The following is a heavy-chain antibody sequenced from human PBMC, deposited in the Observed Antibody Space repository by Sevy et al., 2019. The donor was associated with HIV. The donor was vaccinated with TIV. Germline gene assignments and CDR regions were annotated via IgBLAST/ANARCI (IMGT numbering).Heavy chain of an antibody. D-gene: IGHD3-10*01. CDR2: ISGSGGST. V-gene: IGHV3-23*01. J-gene: IGHJ3*02. CDR1: EFTFSSYA. Sequence: GGSLRLSCAASEFTFSSYAMSWVRQAPGKGLEWVSAISGSGGSTYYADSVKGRFTISRDNSKNTLYLQMNSLRAEDTAVYYCAKDKGAGDAFDIWGQGTMVTVSS. CDR3: AKDKGAGDAFDI.